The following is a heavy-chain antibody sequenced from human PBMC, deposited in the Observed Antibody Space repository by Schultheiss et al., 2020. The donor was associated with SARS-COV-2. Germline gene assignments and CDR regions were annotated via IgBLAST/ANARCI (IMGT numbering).Heavy chain of an antibody. Sequence: GGSLRLSCAASGFTFSDYYMSWIRQAPGKGLEWVSYISSSGSTIYYADSVKGRFTISRDNAKNTLYLQMNSLRAEDTAVYYCAKEAGYSSGWPDYWGQGTLVTVPS. CDR2: ISSSGSTI. D-gene: IGHD6-19*01. J-gene: IGHJ4*02. CDR3: AKEAGYSSGWPDY. CDR1: GFTFSDYY. V-gene: IGHV3-11*01.